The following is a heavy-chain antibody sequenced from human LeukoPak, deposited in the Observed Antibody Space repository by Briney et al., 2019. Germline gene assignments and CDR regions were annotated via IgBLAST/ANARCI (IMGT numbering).Heavy chain of an antibody. V-gene: IGHV3-21*01. D-gene: IGHD6-19*01. CDR3: ARGPSYSSGWYGGRNWFDP. CDR2: ISSSGSYI. J-gene: IGHJ5*02. CDR1: GFTFSSYS. Sequence: GGSLRLSCAASGFTFSSYSMNWVRQAPGKGLEWVSSISSSGSYIYYADSVKGRFTISRDNAKNSLYLQMNSLRAEDTAVYYCARGPSYSSGWYGGRNWFDPWGQGTLVTVSS.